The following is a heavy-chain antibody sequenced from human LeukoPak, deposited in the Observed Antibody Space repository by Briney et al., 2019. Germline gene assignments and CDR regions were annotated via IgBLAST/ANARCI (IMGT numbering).Heavy chain of an antibody. J-gene: IGHJ4*02. CDR3: ARFSRDGYSNGY. D-gene: IGHD5-24*01. CDR2: IIPIFGTA. V-gene: IGHV1-69*05. Sequence: GSSVKVSCKASGGTFSSYAISWVRQAPGQGLEWMGRIIPIFGTANYAQKFQGRVTMTRDTSTSTVYMELSSLRSEDTAVYYCARFSRDGYSNGYWGQGTLVTVSS. CDR1: GGTFSSYA.